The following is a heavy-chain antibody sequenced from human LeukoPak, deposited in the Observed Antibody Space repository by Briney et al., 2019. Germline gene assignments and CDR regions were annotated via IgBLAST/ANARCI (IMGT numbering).Heavy chain of an antibody. CDR2: IYSAGST. V-gene: IGHV4-59*01. J-gene: IGHJ4*02. CDR3: ARGGTTTWRIGYYFDY. CDR1: GGSINSYY. Sequence: SEPLSLTCIVSGGSINSYYWNWIRQSPGQGLEWIGFIYSAGSTNYNPSLKGRVAISVDTSQNQFSLKLYSVTAADTAVYYCARGGTTTWRIGYYFDYWGQGALVTVSS. D-gene: IGHD1-1*01.